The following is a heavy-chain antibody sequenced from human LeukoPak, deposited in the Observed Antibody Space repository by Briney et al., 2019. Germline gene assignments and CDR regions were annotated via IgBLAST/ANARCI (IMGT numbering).Heavy chain of an antibody. CDR3: AKDGGYDYHYYYYGMDA. CDR2: ISGSGGST. J-gene: IGHJ6*02. Sequence: PGGSLRLSCAASGFTFSSYAMSWVRQAPGKGLEWVSAISGSGGSTYYADSVKGRFTISRDNSKNTLYLQMNSLRAEDTAVYYCAKDGGYDYHYYYYGMDAWGQGTTVTVSS. V-gene: IGHV3-23*01. CDR1: GFTFSSYA. D-gene: IGHD5-12*01.